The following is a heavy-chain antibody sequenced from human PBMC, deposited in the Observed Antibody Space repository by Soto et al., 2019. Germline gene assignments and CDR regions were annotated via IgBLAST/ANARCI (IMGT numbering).Heavy chain of an antibody. D-gene: IGHD2-2*01. CDR2: IYSGGST. CDR1: GFTVSSNY. Sequence: GGSLRLSCAASGFTVSSNYMSWVRQAPGKGLEWVSVIYSGGSTYYADSVKGRFTISRDNSKNTLYLQMNSMRAEDTAVYYCASGRIRLLFRYYYYYMDVWGKGTTVTVSS. V-gene: IGHV3-66*01. J-gene: IGHJ6*03. CDR3: ASGRIRLLFRYYYYYMDV.